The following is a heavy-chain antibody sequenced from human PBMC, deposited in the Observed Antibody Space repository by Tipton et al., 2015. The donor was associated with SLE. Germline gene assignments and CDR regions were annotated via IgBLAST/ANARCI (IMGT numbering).Heavy chain of an antibody. CDR3: ARSTDQNWFDP. D-gene: IGHD2-2*01. V-gene: IGHV4-4*02. Sequence: TLSLTCAVSGASITSSDWWSWVRQPPGKGLEWIGSIYYSGSTYYNPSLKSRVTISVDTSKNQFSLKLNSVTAADTAVYYCARSTDQNWFDPWGQGTLVTVSS. CDR2: IYYSGST. J-gene: IGHJ5*02. CDR1: GASITSSDW.